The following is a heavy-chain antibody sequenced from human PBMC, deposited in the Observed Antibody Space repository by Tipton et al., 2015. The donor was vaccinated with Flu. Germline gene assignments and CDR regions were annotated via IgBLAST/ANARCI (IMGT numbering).Heavy chain of an antibody. J-gene: IGHJ3*02. D-gene: IGHD3-10*01. CDR3: ARNLGGGAFDI. CDR1: GGSISGDDYY. Sequence: TLSLTCTVSGGSISGDDYYWDWIRQPPGKGLEWIGNIYYSGTTSYNPSLQSRVTISIYTSNNQFSLKLSSVTAADTAVYYCARNLGGGAFDIWGQGTMVTVSS. CDR2: IYYSGTT. V-gene: IGHV4-39*07.